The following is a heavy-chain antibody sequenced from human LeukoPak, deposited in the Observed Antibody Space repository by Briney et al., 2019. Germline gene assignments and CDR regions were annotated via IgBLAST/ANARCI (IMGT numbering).Heavy chain of an antibody. CDR1: GGSISSSSYY. Sequence: SETLSLTCTVSGGSISSSSYYWGWIRQPPGKGLEWIGSIYYSGSTYYNPSLKSRVTISVDTSKNQFSLKLSSVTAADTAVYYCARVAHGDYHYYYYYMDVWGKGTTVTVSS. V-gene: IGHV4-39*07. CDR3: ARVAHGDYHYYYYYMDV. J-gene: IGHJ6*03. CDR2: IYYSGST. D-gene: IGHD4-17*01.